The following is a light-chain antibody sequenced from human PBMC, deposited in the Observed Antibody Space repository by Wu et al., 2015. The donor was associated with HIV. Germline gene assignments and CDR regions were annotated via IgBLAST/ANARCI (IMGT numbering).Light chain of an antibody. Sequence: EIVLTQSPGTLSLSPGERATLSCRASQSVSSNYLAWYQQKPGQAPRLLIYGASNRATGIPDTFSGSGSGTDFSLTISRLEPEDFAVYFCQHYDSSLGFTFGPGTKVDIK. J-gene: IGKJ3*01. CDR1: QSVSSNY. CDR3: QHYDSSLGFT. V-gene: IGKV3-20*01. CDR2: GAS.